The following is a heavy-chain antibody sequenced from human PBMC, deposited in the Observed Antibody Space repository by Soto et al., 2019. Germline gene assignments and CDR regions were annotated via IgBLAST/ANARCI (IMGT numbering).Heavy chain of an antibody. Sequence: GGSLRLSCAASGFIFDDYAMHWVRQAPGKGLEWVSGISWNSGSIGYADSVKGRFTMSRDNAKNSLYLQTNSLRAEDTALYYCAKGHIAASQSNWFDPWGQGTLVTVSS. CDR2: ISWNSGSI. CDR3: AKGHIAASQSNWFDP. CDR1: GFIFDDYA. V-gene: IGHV3-9*01. J-gene: IGHJ5*02. D-gene: IGHD6-6*01.